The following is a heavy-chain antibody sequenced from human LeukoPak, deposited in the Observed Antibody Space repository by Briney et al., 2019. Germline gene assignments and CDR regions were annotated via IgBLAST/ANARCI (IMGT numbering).Heavy chain of an antibody. CDR2: ISFSGGST. J-gene: IGHJ6*04. CDR1: GLTFSAAW. D-gene: IGHD2-2*01. Sequence: GGSLRLSCAASGLTFSAAWMGWVRQTPGKGLEWVSGISFSGGSTYYSDSVKGRFTISRDNSKNTLYLEMSSLRAEDTAEYYFAKSRCSTSCYGGDVWGEGTTVTVSS. V-gene: IGHV3-23*01. CDR3: AKSRCSTSCYGGDV.